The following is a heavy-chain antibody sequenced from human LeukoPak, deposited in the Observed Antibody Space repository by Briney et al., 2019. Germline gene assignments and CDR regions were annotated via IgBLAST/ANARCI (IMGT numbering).Heavy chain of an antibody. CDR2: INPNSGGT. CDR3: ARGSGYWYSPLFDY. Sequence: ASVKVSCKASGYTFTGYYMHWVRQAPGQGLKWMGWINPNSGGTNYAQKFQGRVTMTRDTSISTAYMELSRLRSDDTAVYYCARGSGYWYSPLFDYWGQGTLVTVSS. CDR1: GYTFTGYY. D-gene: IGHD2-15*01. V-gene: IGHV1-2*02. J-gene: IGHJ4*02.